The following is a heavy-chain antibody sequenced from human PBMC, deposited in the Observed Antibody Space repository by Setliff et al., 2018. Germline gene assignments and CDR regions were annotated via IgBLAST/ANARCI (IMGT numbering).Heavy chain of an antibody. J-gene: IGHJ4*02. Sequence: ASVKVSCKASGYTFTSYDINWVRHATGQGLEWMGWMNPNSGNTGYAQKFQGRVTMTRNTSISTVYMELSSLRSEDTAVYYCAREPPDYYDSSGSYYWGQGTLVTVSS. V-gene: IGHV1-8*01. D-gene: IGHD3-22*01. CDR1: GYTFTSYD. CDR3: AREPPDYYDSSGSYY. CDR2: MNPNSGNT.